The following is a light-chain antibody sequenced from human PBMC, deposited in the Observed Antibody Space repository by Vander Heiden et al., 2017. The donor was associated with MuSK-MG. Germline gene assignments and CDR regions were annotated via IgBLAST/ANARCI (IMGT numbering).Light chain of an antibody. V-gene: IGKV1-39*01. CDR2: AAV. Sequence: DIQMTQSPSSLSASVGDRVTITCRASQTISNHLNWYQQKPGKAPKLLIYAAVTLQSGVPPRFSGSGSGTDFALTIRGLQPEDFATYYCQQGFNTPPTFGQGTKVEVK. J-gene: IGKJ1*01. CDR1: QTISNH. CDR3: QQGFNTPPT.